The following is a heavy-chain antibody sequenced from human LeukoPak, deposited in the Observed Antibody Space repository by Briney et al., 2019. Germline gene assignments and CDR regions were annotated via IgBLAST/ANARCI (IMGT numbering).Heavy chain of an antibody. J-gene: IGHJ4*02. CDR3: ARHASVDGNWPRPLDY. V-gene: IGHV4-39*01. CDR1: GGSISSSPYY. Sequence: PSETLSLTCTVSGGSISSSPYYWGWIRQPPGKGLEWIGNIYYSGSTYYNPSLKTRVTISVDTSKNPFSLELTSVTAADTAVYYCARHASVDGNWPRPLDYWGQGSLVTVSS. D-gene: IGHD6-19*01. CDR2: IYYSGST.